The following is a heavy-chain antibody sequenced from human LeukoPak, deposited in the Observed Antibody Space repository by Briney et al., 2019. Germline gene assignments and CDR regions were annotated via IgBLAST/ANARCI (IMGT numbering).Heavy chain of an antibody. CDR2: IIPIFGRA. J-gene: IGHJ4*02. Sequence: GASVKVSCKASGCTFSSYAISWVRQAPGQGLEWMGGIIPIFGRANYAQKFQGRVTITADESTSTAYMELSSLRSEDTAVYYGARGYYGSGSYYNGLGYWGQGTLVTVSS. CDR3: ARGYYGSGSYYNGLGY. D-gene: IGHD3-10*01. V-gene: IGHV1-69*13. CDR1: GCTFSSYA.